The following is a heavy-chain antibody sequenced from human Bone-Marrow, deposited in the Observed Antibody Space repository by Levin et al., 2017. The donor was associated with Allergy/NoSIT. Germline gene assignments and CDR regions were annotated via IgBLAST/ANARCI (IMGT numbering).Heavy chain of an antibody. Sequence: PGGSLRLSCAASGFTFSDYWMSWVRQAPGKGLEWVANIKQDGSEKFYVDSVKGRFTISRDSAKNSLYLQMNSLRAEDTAVYYCAKNSLRSGWYSFDYWAQGSLVTVSS. CDR2: IKQDGSEK. V-gene: IGHV3-7*02. CDR1: GFTFSDYW. J-gene: IGHJ4*02. CDR3: AKNSLRSGWYSFDY. D-gene: IGHD6-19*01.